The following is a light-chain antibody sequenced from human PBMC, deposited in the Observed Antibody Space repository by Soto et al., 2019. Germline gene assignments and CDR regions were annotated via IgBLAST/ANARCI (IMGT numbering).Light chain of an antibody. CDR1: QGISSY. Sequence: DIQLTQSPSFLSASVGDRVAITCRVSQGISSYLAWYQQKPGKAPKLLIYAASTLQSGVPSRFSGSGSGTEFTLTISSLQPEDFATYYCQQLNSYPSITFGQGTRLGI. CDR3: QQLNSYPSIT. J-gene: IGKJ5*01. V-gene: IGKV1-9*01. CDR2: AAS.